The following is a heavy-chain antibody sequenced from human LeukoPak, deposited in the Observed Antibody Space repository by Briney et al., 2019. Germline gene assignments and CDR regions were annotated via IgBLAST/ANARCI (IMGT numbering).Heavy chain of an antibody. V-gene: IGHV3-15*01. Sequence: GGSLRLSCAASGFTFSNAWMSWVRQAPGKGLEWVGRIKSKTDGGTTDYAAPVKGRFTISRDDSKNTLYLQMNSLKTEDTAVYYCTTDRVVPAASNPDVWGQGTTVTVSS. CDR3: TTDRVVPAASNPDV. D-gene: IGHD2-2*01. J-gene: IGHJ6*02. CDR2: IKSKTDGGTT. CDR1: GFTFSNAW.